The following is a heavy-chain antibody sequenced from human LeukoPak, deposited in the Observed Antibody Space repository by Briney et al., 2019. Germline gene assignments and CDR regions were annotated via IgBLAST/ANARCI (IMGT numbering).Heavy chain of an antibody. CDR1: GFTFSSYW. J-gene: IGHJ4*02. CDR3: ARPLGKGQDY. CDR2: IKQDGSEK. V-gene: IGHV3-7*03. D-gene: IGHD7-27*01. Sequence: GRSLRLSCATSGFTFSSYWMTWVRQAPGKGLEWVANIKQDGSEKYYVDSVKGRFTISRDNPKNSLYLQMNSLRAEDTAVYYCARPLGKGQDYWGQGTLVTVSS.